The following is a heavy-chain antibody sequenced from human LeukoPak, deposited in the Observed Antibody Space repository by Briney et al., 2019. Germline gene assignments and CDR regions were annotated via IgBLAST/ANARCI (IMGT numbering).Heavy chain of an antibody. CDR2: IYYTGST. D-gene: IGHD1-26*01. J-gene: IGHJ5*02. V-gene: IGHV4-39*01. Sequence: SETLSLTCTVSGGSISSSSYYWGWIRQPPGKGLEWIGSIYYTGSTYYNPSLKSRVTISVDTSKNQFSLKLSSVTAADTAVYYCARGLVGSGSYRTSWAKYNWFDPWGQGTLVTVSS. CDR3: ARGLVGSGSYRTSWAKYNWFDP. CDR1: GGSISSSSYY.